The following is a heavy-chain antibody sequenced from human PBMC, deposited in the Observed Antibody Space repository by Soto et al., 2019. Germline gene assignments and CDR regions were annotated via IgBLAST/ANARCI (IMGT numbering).Heavy chain of an antibody. V-gene: IGHV3-23*01. D-gene: IGHD6-13*01. Sequence: GGSLRLSCAASGFTFSSYAMSWVRQAPGKGLEWVSAISGSGGSTYYADSVKGRFTISRDNSKNTLYLQMNSLRAEGTAVYYCAEDPTAQLATNYAMDVWGQGTRSPSP. J-gene: IGHJ6*02. CDR2: ISGSGGST. CDR3: AEDPTAQLATNYAMDV. CDR1: GFTFSSYA.